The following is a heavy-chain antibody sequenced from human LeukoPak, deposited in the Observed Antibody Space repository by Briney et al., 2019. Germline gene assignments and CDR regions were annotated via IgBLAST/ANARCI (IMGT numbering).Heavy chain of an antibody. D-gene: IGHD3-10*01. CDR3: ARGGRLSMVRGVFDY. V-gene: IGHV3-30-3*01. Sequence: PGRSLRLSCAASGFTFSSYAMHWVRQAPGKGLEWVAVISYDGSNKYYADSVKGRFTISRDNSKNTLYLQMNSLRAEDTAVYYCARGGRLSMVRGVFDYWGQGTLVTVSS. J-gene: IGHJ4*02. CDR2: ISYDGSNK. CDR1: GFTFSSYA.